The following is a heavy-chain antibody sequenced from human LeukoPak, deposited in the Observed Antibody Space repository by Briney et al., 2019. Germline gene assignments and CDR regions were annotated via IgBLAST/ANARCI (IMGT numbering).Heavy chain of an antibody. Sequence: ASVKVSCKASGYTFTGYYMHWVRQAPGQGLEWMGRINPNSGGTNYAQKFQGRVTMTRDTSISTAYMELSRLRSDDTAVYYCATPLNGYSYGHFDYWGQGTLVTVSP. D-gene: IGHD5-18*01. CDR1: GYTFTGYY. CDR3: ATPLNGYSYGHFDY. V-gene: IGHV1-2*06. J-gene: IGHJ4*02. CDR2: INPNSGGT.